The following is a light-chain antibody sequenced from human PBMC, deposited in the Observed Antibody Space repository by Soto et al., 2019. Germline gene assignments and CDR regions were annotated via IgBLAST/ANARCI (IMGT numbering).Light chain of an antibody. J-gene: IGLJ1*01. Sequence: QSALTQPLSASGTPGQTVTISCSGSSSNIGTSSVHWYEHLPGTAPKPLIYTNDQRPSGVPDRFSGSKSGTSASLAISGLQSEDEAAYYCAVWDDSLNGHVFGAGTKVTVL. CDR1: SSNIGTSS. CDR3: AVWDDSLNGHV. CDR2: TND. V-gene: IGLV1-44*01.